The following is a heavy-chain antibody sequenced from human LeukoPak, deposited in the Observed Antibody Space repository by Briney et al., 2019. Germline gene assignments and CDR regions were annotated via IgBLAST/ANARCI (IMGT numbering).Heavy chain of an antibody. V-gene: IGHV4-61*02. CDR2: IYYSGST. CDR1: GGSISSGSYY. D-gene: IGHD5-12*01. Sequence: SETLSLTCTVSGGSISSGSYYWSWIRQPAGKGLEWIGRIYYSGSTNYNPSLKSRVTISVDTSKNQFSLKLSSVTAADTAVYYCARRTGLRSSNCFDLWGQGTLVTVSS. J-gene: IGHJ5*02. CDR3: ARRTGLRSSNCFDL.